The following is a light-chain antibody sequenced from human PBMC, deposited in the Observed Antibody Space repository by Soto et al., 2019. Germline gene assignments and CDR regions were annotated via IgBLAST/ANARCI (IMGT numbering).Light chain of an antibody. CDR2: GAS. V-gene: IGKV3-20*01. CDR3: QQYGSSPHT. CDR1: QSVSSSY. Sequence: EIVLTQSPGTLSLSPGERATLSCRASQSVSSSYLAWYQHKPGQAPRLLIYGASIRAPGIPDRFSGSGSGTDFTLTISRLEPEDFAVYYCQQYGSSPHTFGQGTKLEIK. J-gene: IGKJ2*01.